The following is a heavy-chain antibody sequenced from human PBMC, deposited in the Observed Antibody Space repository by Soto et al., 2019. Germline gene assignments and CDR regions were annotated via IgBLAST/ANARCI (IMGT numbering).Heavy chain of an antibody. CDR1: GGSISSSSYY. D-gene: IGHD4-17*01. CDR3: ARLTVTTQDAFDI. V-gene: IGHV4-39*01. Sequence: QLQLQESGPGLVKPSETLSLTCTVSGGSISSSSYYWGWIRQPPGKGLEWIGSIYYSGSTYYHPSLKSRLTMSVDTSKNQCSLKLSSVTAADTAVYYCARLTVTTQDAFDIWGQGTMVTVSS. J-gene: IGHJ3*02. CDR2: IYYSGST.